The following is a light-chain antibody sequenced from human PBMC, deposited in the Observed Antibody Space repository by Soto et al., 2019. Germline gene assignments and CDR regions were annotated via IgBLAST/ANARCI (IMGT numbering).Light chain of an antibody. CDR1: QSVSSSY. J-gene: IGKJ5*01. Sequence: IVLTQSPGTLSLSPGERATLSCRASQSVSSSYLAWYQQKPGQAPRLLISGASSRATGIPDRFSGSGSGTDFTLTISRLEPEDFAVYYCQQYGSSPPITFGQGTRLEIK. V-gene: IGKV3-20*01. CDR3: QQYGSSPPIT. CDR2: GAS.